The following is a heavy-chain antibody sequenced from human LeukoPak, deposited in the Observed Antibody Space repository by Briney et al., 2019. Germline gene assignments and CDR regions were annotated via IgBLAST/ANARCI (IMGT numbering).Heavy chain of an antibody. D-gene: IGHD3-10*01. CDR2: IIPILGIA. V-gene: IGHV1-69*04. CDR1: GGTFSSYA. J-gene: IGHJ4*02. Sequence: SVKVSCKASGGTFSSYAISWVRQAPGQGLEWMGRIIPILGIANYAQKFQGRVTITADKSTSTAYMELSSLRSEDTAVYYCARETYGSGSYYKVGGPHYWGQGTLVTVSS. CDR3: ARETYGSGSYYKVGGPHY.